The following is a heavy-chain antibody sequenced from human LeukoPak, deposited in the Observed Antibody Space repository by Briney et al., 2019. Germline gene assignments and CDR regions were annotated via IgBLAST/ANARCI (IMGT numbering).Heavy chain of an antibody. D-gene: IGHD1-26*01. CDR3: ARGSGSYYKTHAYYFDY. Sequence: SETLSLTCAVSGGSISSSNWWSWVRQPPGKGLEWIGEIYHSGSTNYNPSLKSRVTISVDKSKNQFSLKLSSVTAADTAVYYCARGSGSYYKTHAYYFDYWGQGTLVTVSS. V-gene: IGHV4-4*02. CDR1: GGSISSSNW. J-gene: IGHJ4*02. CDR2: IYHSGST.